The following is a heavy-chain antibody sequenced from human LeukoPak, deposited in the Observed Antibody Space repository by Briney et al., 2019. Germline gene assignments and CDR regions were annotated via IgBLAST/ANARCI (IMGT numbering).Heavy chain of an antibody. Sequence: GGSLRLSCAASGFSFDDYGLTWVRQAPGKGLEWVSTIERGTSTLYAGSVKGRFTISRDNTKNTLYLQMNSLRAEDTAVYYCGRGGYDFDAWGPGTTVSVFS. V-gene: IGHV3-69-1*01. D-gene: IGHD3/OR15-3a*01. J-gene: IGHJ6*02. CDR3: GRGGYDFDA. CDR2: IERGTST. CDR1: GFSFDDYG.